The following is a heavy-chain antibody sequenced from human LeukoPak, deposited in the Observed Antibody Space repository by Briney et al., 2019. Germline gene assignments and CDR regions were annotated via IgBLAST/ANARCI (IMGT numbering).Heavy chain of an antibody. J-gene: IGHJ4*02. CDR1: GFTFSNYG. Sequence: GGSLRLSCAASGFTFSNYGMHWVRQAPGKGLEWVAFIRYDGSDKYYADSVKGRLTISRDNARNSLYLRMNSLRAEDTAVYYCATFDYFGSGGLFDCWGQGTLVTVSS. CDR3: ATFDYFGSGGLFDC. D-gene: IGHD3-10*01. CDR2: IRYDGSDK. V-gene: IGHV3-30*02.